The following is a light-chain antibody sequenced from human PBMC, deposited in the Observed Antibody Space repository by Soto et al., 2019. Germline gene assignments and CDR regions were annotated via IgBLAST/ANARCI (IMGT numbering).Light chain of an antibody. J-gene: IGKJ4*01. V-gene: IGKV3-20*01. CDR2: GAS. CDR1: QSVSSTY. CDR3: QQYAGSPLV. Sequence: EMVLTQSPGTLSLSPGERATLSGRASQSVSSTYLAWYQQRPGQAPRLLIYGASSRATGIPDRFSGSGSGTDFNLTISSLEPEAFAVDYCQQYAGSPLVFGGGTKVAIQ.